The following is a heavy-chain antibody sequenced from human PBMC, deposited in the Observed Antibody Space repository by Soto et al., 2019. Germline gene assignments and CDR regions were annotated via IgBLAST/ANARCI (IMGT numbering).Heavy chain of an antibody. CDR2: IYPGDSDT. J-gene: IGHJ3*02. Sequence: GESLKISCKGSGYSFTSYWIGWVRQMPGKGLEWMGIIYPGDSDTRYSPSFQGQVTISADKSISTAYLQWSSLKASDTAMYYCASSIMRGDIVVVPAALPFDIWGQGTMVTVSS. V-gene: IGHV5-51*01. CDR1: GYSFTSYW. D-gene: IGHD2-2*02. CDR3: ASSIMRGDIVVVPAALPFDI.